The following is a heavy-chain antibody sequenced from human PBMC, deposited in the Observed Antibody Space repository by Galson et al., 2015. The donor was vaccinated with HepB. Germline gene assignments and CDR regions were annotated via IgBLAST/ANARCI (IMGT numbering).Heavy chain of an antibody. V-gene: IGHV1-8*01. CDR1: GYTFTSYD. CDR3: ARGGGYYYYMDV. J-gene: IGHJ6*03. CDR2: MNPNSGNT. Sequence: SVTVSCKTSGYTFTSYDINWVRQATGQGLEWMGWMNPNSGNTGYAQKFQGRVTMPRNTSISTAYMELSSLRSEDTAVYYCARGGGYYYYMDVWGKGTTVTVSS. D-gene: IGHD3-16*01.